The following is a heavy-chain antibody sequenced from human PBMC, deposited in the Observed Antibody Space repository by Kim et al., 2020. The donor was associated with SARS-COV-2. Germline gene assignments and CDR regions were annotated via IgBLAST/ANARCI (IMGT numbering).Heavy chain of an antibody. V-gene: IGHV3-53*01. Sequence: GGSLRLSCAAPGFTVSSNYMSWVRQAPGKGLEWVSVIYSGGSTYYADSVKGRFTISRDNSKNTLYLQMNSLRAEDTAVYYCARDSGGFGTLDYWGQGTLVTVSS. J-gene: IGHJ4*02. CDR1: GFTVSSNY. CDR2: IYSGGST. D-gene: IGHD3-10*01. CDR3: ARDSGGFGTLDY.